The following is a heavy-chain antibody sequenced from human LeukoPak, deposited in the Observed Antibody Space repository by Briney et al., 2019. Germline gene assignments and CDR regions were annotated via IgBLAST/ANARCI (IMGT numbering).Heavy chain of an antibody. Sequence: GGSLRLSCAASGFTVSSNYMSWVRQAPGKGLEWVSVIYSGGSTYYADSVKGRFTISRDNSKNTLFLQMNSLRAEDTAMYYCARDRPTLTGYYPFDYWGQGTLVTVSS. J-gene: IGHJ4*02. CDR3: ARDRPTLTGYYPFDY. CDR2: IYSGGST. D-gene: IGHD3-9*01. V-gene: IGHV3-53*01. CDR1: GFTVSSNY.